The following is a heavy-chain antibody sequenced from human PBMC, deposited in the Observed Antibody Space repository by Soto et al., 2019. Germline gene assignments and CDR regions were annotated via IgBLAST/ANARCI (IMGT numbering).Heavy chain of an antibody. CDR2: VYSSGGT. CDR3: ARGQRFSDCFDP. CDR1: GGSMTSYY. J-gene: IGHJ5*02. V-gene: IGHV4-4*07. Sequence: SETLSLTCTVSGGSMTSYYWTWIRQPAGKGLEWIGRVYSSGGTHYNPSLKSRVTISLDTSKNQFSLRLLSVTDADTAVYFCARGQRFSDCFDPWGQGTLVTVSS. D-gene: IGHD3-3*01.